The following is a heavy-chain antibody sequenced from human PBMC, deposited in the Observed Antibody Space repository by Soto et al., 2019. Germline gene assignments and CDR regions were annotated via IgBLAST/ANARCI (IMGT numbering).Heavy chain of an antibody. J-gene: IGHJ4*02. V-gene: IGHV4-59*01. CDR2: IYYSGST. D-gene: IGHD3-3*01. CDR1: GGSISSYY. Sequence: SETLSLTCTVSGGSISSYYWSWIRQPPGKGLEWIGYIYYSGSTNYNPSLKSRVTISVDTSKNQFSLKLSSVTAADTAVYYCARDSGSDDFWSGYYTGMNFDYWGQGTQVTVSS. CDR3: ARDSGSDDFWSGYYTGMNFDY.